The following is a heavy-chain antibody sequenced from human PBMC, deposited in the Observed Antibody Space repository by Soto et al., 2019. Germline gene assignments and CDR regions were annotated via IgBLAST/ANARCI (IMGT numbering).Heavy chain of an antibody. V-gene: IGHV1-69*01. CDR3: ASPSTPYGSGGSRYPPY. Sequence: QVQLVQSGAEVKKPGSSVKVSCKASGGTFSSYAISWVRQAPGQGLEWMGGIIPIFGTANYAQKFQGRVTITADDSTRSASLELSTVSSEGTSVYHCASPSTPYGSGGSRYPPYCGHGTLVTFSS. J-gene: IGHJ4*01. CDR1: GGTFSSYA. D-gene: IGHD2-15*01. CDR2: IIPIFGTA.